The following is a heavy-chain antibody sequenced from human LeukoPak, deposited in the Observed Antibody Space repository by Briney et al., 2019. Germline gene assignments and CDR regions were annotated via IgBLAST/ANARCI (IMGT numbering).Heavy chain of an antibody. Sequence: KPSETLSLTCAVYGGSFSGYYWSWIRQPPGKGLEWIGEINHSGSTNYNPSLKSRVTISVDTSKNQFSLKLSSVTAADTAVYYCARAIRWEYDAFDIWGQGTMVTVSS. J-gene: IGHJ3*02. CDR1: GGSFSGYY. CDR3: ARAIRWEYDAFDI. D-gene: IGHD1-26*01. V-gene: IGHV4-34*01. CDR2: INHSGST.